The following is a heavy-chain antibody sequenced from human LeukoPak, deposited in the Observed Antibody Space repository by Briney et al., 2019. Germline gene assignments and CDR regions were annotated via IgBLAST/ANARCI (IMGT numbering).Heavy chain of an antibody. D-gene: IGHD1-7*01. V-gene: IGHV1-69*05. J-gene: IGHJ5*02. CDR3: ARDNYAGANWFDP. CDR1: GGTFTGYY. CDR2: IIPIFGTA. Sequence: SVKVSCKASGGTFTGYYMHWVRQAPGQGLEWMGGIIPIFGTANYAQKFQGRVTITTDESTSTAYMELSSLRSEDTAVYYCARDNYAGANWFDPWGQGTLVTVSS.